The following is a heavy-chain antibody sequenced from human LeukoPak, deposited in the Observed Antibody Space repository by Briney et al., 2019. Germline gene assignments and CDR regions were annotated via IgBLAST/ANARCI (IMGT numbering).Heavy chain of an antibody. CDR3: ARDYYDREGWFDP. CDR2: IHSSGST. D-gene: IGHD3-10*02. Sequence: SETLSLTCTVSGGSISSGSYYWSWIRQPPGTGLEWIGCIHSSGSTNYNPSLKSRVTISVDTSKNQFSIKLNSVTAADTAMYYCARDYYDREGWFDPWGQGTLVTVSS. CDR1: GGSISSGSYY. J-gene: IGHJ5*02. V-gene: IGHV4-61*01.